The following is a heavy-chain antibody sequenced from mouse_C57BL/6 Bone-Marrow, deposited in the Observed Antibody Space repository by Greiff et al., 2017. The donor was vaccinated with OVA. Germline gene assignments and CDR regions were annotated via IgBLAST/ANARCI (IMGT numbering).Heavy chain of an antibody. CDR2: IDPEDGDT. J-gene: IGHJ4*01. Sequence: VQLQQSGAELVRPGASVKLSCTASGFNIKDYYMHWVKQRPEQGLEWIGRIDPEDGDTEYAPKFQGKATMTADTSSNTAYLQLSSLTSEDTAVYYCTTALFSLYVMDYRGQGTSVTVSS. V-gene: IGHV14-1*01. CDR1: GFNIKDYY. CDR3: TTALFSLYVMDY.